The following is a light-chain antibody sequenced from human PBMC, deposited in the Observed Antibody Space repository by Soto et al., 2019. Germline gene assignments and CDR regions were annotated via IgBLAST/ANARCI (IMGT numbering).Light chain of an antibody. CDR1: QSLLYSSNNKNY. J-gene: IGKJ2*01. CDR2: WAS. Sequence: DIVMTQSPDSLAVTLGERVTIKCKSSQSLLYSSNNKNYLAWFKYRPGQPPKLLIFWASTREHGVPDRFSGSGSGTDFTPTISSLQAEDVAVYYCQQYYRPPYTFGQGTKLEI. V-gene: IGKV4-1*01. CDR3: QQYYRPPYT.